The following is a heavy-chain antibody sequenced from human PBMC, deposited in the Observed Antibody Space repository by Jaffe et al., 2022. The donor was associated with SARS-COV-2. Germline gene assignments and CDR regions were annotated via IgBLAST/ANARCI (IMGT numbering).Heavy chain of an antibody. J-gene: IGHJ6*02. CDR2: ISGSGGST. CDR1: GFTFSSYA. CDR3: AKQGPCSGGSCYGAEDYYYYYGMDV. D-gene: IGHD2-15*01. V-gene: IGHV3-23*01. Sequence: EVQLLESGGGLVQPGGSLRLSCAASGFTFSSYAMSWVRQAPGKGLEWVSAISGSGGSTYYADSVKGRFTISRDNSKNTLYLQMNSLRAEDTAVYYCAKQGPCSGGSCYGAEDYYYYYGMDVWGQGTTVTVSS.